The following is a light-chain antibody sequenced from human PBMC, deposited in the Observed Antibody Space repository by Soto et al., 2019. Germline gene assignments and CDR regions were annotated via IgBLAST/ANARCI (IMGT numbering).Light chain of an antibody. CDR1: SSDVGGYNY. CDR3: SSYTSRSTLDYV. Sequence: QYVLTQPASVSGSPGQSITISCTGTSSDVGGYNYVSWYQQHPGKAPKLMIYEVSNRPSGVSNRFSGSKSGNTASLTISGLQAEDEADYYCSSYTSRSTLDYVFGSGTKLTVL. V-gene: IGLV2-14*01. J-gene: IGLJ1*01. CDR2: EVS.